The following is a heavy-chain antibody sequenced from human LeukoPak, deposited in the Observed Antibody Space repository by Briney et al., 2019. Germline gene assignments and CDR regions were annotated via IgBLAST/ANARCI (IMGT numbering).Heavy chain of an antibody. J-gene: IGHJ4*02. D-gene: IGHD2-2*01. CDR2: INHRGNT. V-gene: IGHV4-34*01. CDR1: GGSFSNYY. CDR3: AGSSYIGLDF. Sequence: SETLSFTCAVYGGSFSNYYWSWIRQPPGKGLEWIGEINHRGNTNYNPSLKSRVTISVDTSKNQFSLRLMSATAADTAVYYCAGSSYIGLDFWGQGTLVTVSS.